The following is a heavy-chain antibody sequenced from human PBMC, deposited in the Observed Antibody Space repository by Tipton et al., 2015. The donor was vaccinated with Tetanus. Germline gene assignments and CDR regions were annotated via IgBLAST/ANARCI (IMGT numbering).Heavy chain of an antibody. V-gene: IGHV4-59*01. CDR1: GASISSYH. D-gene: IGHD6-13*01. Sequence: TLSLTCTVSGASISSYHWSWIRQPPGQGLEWIGYMYNSGSINYTKSSPSLKSRVTISADTSKNQLSLRVTSVTAADTAVYYCARVDASSWSEVDFWGPGTLVSV. CDR3: ARVDASSWSEVDF. J-gene: IGHJ4*02. CDR2: MYNSGSI.